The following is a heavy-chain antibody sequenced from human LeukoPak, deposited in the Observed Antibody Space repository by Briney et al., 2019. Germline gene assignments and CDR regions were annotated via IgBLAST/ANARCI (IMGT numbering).Heavy chain of an antibody. V-gene: IGHV3-23*01. Sequence: GGSLRLSCAASGFTFSNYAMSWVRQAPGKGLEWVSGISASGGYTYYADSVRGRFTVSRDSSKNTLYLQLNSLRAEDTAVYSCAKEAGSGWSYFDSWGQGTLVTVSS. CDR2: ISASGGYT. J-gene: IGHJ4*02. CDR3: AKEAGSGWSYFDS. D-gene: IGHD6-19*01. CDR1: GFTFSNYA.